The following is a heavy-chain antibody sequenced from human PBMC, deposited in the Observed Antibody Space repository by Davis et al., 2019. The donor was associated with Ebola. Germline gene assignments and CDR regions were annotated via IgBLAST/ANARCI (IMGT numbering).Heavy chain of an antibody. J-gene: IGHJ4*02. Sequence: GESLKISCATSGFTSSSYVMSWVRQAPGKGLEWVSAISGSGGSTYYADSVKGRFTISRDNSKNTLYLQMNSLRAEDTAVYYCAKGGGIVGATTYYWGQGTLVTVSS. CDR2: ISGSGGST. CDR1: GFTSSSYV. CDR3: AKGGGIVGATTYY. V-gene: IGHV3-23*01. D-gene: IGHD1-26*01.